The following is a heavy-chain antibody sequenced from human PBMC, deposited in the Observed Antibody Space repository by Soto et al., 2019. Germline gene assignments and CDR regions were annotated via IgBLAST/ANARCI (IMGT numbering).Heavy chain of an antibody. D-gene: IGHD2-2*01. CDR1: GYTFTSYA. CDR3: ARSTTRDYYFDY. V-gene: IGHV1-3*01. J-gene: IGHJ4*02. Sequence: ASVKVSCKASGYTFTSYAMHWVRQAPGQRLEWMGWINAGNGNTKYSQKFQGRVTNTRDTSASTAYMELSSLRSEDTAVYYCARSTTRDYYFDYWGQGTLVTVSS. CDR2: INAGNGNT.